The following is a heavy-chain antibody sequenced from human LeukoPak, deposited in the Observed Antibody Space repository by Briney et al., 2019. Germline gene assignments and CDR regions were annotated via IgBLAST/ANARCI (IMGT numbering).Heavy chain of an antibody. D-gene: IGHD3-10*01. CDR2: INHSGST. Sequence: SETLSLTCAVYGGSFSGYYWSWIRQPPGKGLEWIGEINHSGSTNYNPSLKSRVTISVDTSKNQFSLKLSSVTAADTAVYYCARGGILWFGDYYMDVWGKGTTVTISS. CDR1: GGSFSGYY. CDR3: ARGGILWFGDYYMDV. J-gene: IGHJ6*03. V-gene: IGHV4-34*01.